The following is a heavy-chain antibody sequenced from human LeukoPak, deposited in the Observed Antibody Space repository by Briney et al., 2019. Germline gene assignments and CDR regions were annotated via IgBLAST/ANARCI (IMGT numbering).Heavy chain of an antibody. CDR1: GFTFSSYS. CDR2: ISSSSSYI. V-gene: IGHV3-21*01. Sequence: PGGSLRLSCAASGFTFSSYSMNWVRQAPGKGLEWVSSISSSSSYIYYADSVKGRFTISSDNAKNSLYLQMNSLRAEDTAVYYCARGYYDFWSGYLDAFDIWGQGTMVTVSS. D-gene: IGHD3-3*01. CDR3: ARGYYDFWSGYLDAFDI. J-gene: IGHJ3*02.